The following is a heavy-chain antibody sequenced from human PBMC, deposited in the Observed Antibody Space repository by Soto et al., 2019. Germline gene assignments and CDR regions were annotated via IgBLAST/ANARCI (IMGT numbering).Heavy chain of an antibody. CDR3: ARSEGMAPIWYFDL. CDR1: GGSISSGGYY. V-gene: IGHV4-31*03. J-gene: IGHJ2*01. CDR2: IYYSGST. Sequence: LSLTCTVSGGSISSGGYYWSWIRQHPGKGLEWIGYIYYSGSTYYNPSLKSRVTISVDTSKNQFSQKLSSVTAADTAVYYCARSEGMAPIWYFDLWGRGTLVTVLL. D-gene: IGHD3-10*01.